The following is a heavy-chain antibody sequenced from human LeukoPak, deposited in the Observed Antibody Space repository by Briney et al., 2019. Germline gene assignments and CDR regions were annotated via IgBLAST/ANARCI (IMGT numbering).Heavy chain of an antibody. CDR3: ARLQYCSSSSCSDY. Sequence: GGSLRLSCAASGFTFSNFALHWVRQAPGKGLEWVSVIYSGGSTYYADSVKGRFIISRDNSKNTVYLQMNSLRAEDTAVYYCARLQYCSSSSCSDYWGQGTLVTVSS. V-gene: IGHV3-53*01. D-gene: IGHD2-2*01. J-gene: IGHJ4*02. CDR2: IYSGGST. CDR1: GFTFSNFA.